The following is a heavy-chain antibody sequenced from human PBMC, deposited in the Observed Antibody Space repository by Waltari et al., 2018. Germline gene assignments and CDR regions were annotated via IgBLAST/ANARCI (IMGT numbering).Heavy chain of an antibody. CDR3: ARNVPYSSSWFFDY. J-gene: IGHJ4*02. Sequence: QVQLVPSGAEVKKPGASVKVSCQASGYTFTSYVISWVRQAPGQGLEWMGWISAYNGNTNYAQKLQGRVTMTTDTSTSTAYMELRSLRSDDTAVYYCARNVPYSSSWFFDYWGQGTLVTVSS. CDR2: ISAYNGNT. CDR1: GYTFTSYV. D-gene: IGHD6-13*01. V-gene: IGHV1-18*01.